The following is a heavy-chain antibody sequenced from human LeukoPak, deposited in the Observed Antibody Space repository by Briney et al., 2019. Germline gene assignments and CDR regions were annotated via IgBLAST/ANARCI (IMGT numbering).Heavy chain of an antibody. V-gene: IGHV3-15*01. CDR1: GFTFSNAW. CDR3: TSNYCSGGSCSD. D-gene: IGHD2-15*01. J-gene: IGHJ4*02. Sequence: GSLRLSCAASGFTFSNAWMSWVRQAPGKGLEWVGRIKSKTDGGTTDYAAPVKGTFTISRDDSKNTLYLQMNSLKTEDTAVYYCTSNYCSGGSCSDWGQGTLVTVSS. CDR2: IKSKTDGGTT.